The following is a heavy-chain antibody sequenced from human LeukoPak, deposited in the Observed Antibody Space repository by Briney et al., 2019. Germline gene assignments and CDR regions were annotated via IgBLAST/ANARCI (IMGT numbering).Heavy chain of an antibody. CDR1: GFTFSSYA. CDR2: ISGSGGST. J-gene: IGHJ3*02. D-gene: IGHD1-26*01. CDR3: AKDLGYSGSSNDAFDI. V-gene: IGHV3-23*01. Sequence: GGSLRLSCAASGFTFSSYAMSWVRQAPGKGLEWVSAISGSGGSTYYADSVKGRFTISRDNSKNTLYLQMNSLRAEDTAVYYCAKDLGYSGSSNDAFDIWGQGTMVTVS.